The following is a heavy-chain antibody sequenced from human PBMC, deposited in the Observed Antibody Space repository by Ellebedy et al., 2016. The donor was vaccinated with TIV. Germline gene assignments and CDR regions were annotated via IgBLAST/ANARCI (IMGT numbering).Heavy chain of an antibody. CDR2: ISSDTLTT. J-gene: IGHJ4*02. D-gene: IGHD5-24*01. CDR3: ARDMGRWLQFLGF. V-gene: IGHV3-48*04. CDR1: GFTFSSYN. Sequence: GESLKISCAASGFTFSSYNIIWVRQAPGKGLEWISYISSDTLTTEYADSVKGLFTISRDNAKNSLYLQIKSLRAEDTAVYFCARDMGRWLQFLGFWGQGTLVTVSS.